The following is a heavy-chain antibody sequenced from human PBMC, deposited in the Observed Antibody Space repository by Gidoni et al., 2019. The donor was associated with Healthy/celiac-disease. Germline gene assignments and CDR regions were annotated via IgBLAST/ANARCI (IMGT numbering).Heavy chain of an antibody. J-gene: IGHJ6*02. CDR2: IYYSGST. V-gene: IGHV4-61*01. CDR3: ARQVQLERRYYYGMDV. D-gene: IGHD1-1*01. CDR1: GGSVSSGSYY. Sequence: QVQLQESGPGLVKPSETLSLTCTVSGGSVSSGSYYWSWIRQPPGKGLEWIGYIYYSGSTNYNPSLKSRVTISVDTSKNQFSLKLSSVTAADTAVYYCARQVQLERRYYYGMDVWGQGTTVTVSS.